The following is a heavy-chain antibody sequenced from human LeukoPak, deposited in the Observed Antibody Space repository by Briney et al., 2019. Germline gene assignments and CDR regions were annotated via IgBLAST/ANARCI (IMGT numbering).Heavy chain of an antibody. V-gene: IGHV1-69*06. D-gene: IGHD4-17*01. J-gene: IGHJ3*02. CDR1: GGTFNSYA. Sequence: GASVKVSCKASGGTFNSYAISWVRQAPGQGLEWMGGIIPIFGTTNYARKFRGRVTLTADKSTSTAYMELSSLRSEDTAVYYCARDGHGDYTAFDIWGQGTMVTVSS. CDR3: ARDGHGDYTAFDI. CDR2: IIPIFGTT.